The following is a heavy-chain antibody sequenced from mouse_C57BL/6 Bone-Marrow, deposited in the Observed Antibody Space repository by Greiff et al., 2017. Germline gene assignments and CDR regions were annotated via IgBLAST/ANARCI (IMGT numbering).Heavy chain of an antibody. J-gene: IGHJ1*03. CDR2: IYPRSGNT. D-gene: IGHD1-1*01. CDR1: GYTFTSYG. V-gene: IGHV1-81*01. Sequence: QVQLQQSGAELARPGASVKLSCKASGYTFTSYGISWVKQRTGQGLEWIGEIYPRSGNTYYNEKFKGKATLTADKSSSTASMELRSLTSEDSAVYFCARSDYYGRGYWYFDVWGTGTTVTVSS. CDR3: ARSDYYGRGYWYFDV.